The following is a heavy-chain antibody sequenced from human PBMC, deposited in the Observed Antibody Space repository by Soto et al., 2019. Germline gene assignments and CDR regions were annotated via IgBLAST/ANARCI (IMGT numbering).Heavy chain of an antibody. Sequence: SVKVSCKASGGTFSSYAISWVRQAPGQGLEWMGGIIPTFGTAIHGQKFQGRITMTEDTSTNTAYMELGSLRSEDTAVYYCATPLGGYERDFDYYGMDVWGQGTTVTVSS. J-gene: IGHJ6*02. V-gene: IGHV1-69*06. CDR2: IIPTFGTA. CDR3: ATPLGGYERDFDYYGMDV. CDR1: GGTFSSYA. D-gene: IGHD3-16*01.